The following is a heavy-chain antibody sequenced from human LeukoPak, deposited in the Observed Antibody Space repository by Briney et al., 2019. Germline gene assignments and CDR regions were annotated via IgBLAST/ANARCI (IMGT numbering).Heavy chain of an antibody. Sequence: ASVKVSCKASGYTFTSYGISWVRQAPGQGLEWMGIIYPSDSDTRYSPSFQGQVTISADKSISTAYLQWSSLKASDTAMYYCARQRRNGGIAASNDAFDIWGQGTMVTVSS. CDR2: IYPSDSDT. V-gene: IGHV5-51*01. CDR1: GYTFTSYG. D-gene: IGHD6-13*01. J-gene: IGHJ3*02. CDR3: ARQRRNGGIAASNDAFDI.